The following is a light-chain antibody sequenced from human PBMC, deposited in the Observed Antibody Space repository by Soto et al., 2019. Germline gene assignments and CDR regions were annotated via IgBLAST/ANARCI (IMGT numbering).Light chain of an antibody. V-gene: IGKV1-5*03. Sequence: DIQMTQSPSTLSASLGDRVTITCRASQSISSWLAWYQQKPGKATKLLIYKASSLESGVPSRFSGRGSGTEFTLTISSLQPDDFATYYCQQYNSYSPYTFGQGTKLEIK. CDR1: QSISSW. CDR2: KAS. CDR3: QQYNSYSPYT. J-gene: IGKJ2*01.